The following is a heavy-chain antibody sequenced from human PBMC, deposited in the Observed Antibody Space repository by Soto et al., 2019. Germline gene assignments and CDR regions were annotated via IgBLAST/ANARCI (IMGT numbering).Heavy chain of an antibody. J-gene: IGHJ4*02. Sequence: EVPLLESGGGLVQPGGSLRLSCAASGFTFSSYAMSWVRQAPGKGLEWVSAISGSGGSTYYADSVKGRFTISRDNSKNTLYLQMNSLRAEDTAVYYCAKDLAGYDILTGYYPQGYWGQGTLVTVSS. CDR1: GFTFSSYA. D-gene: IGHD3-9*01. V-gene: IGHV3-23*01. CDR2: ISGSGGST. CDR3: AKDLAGYDILTGYYPQGY.